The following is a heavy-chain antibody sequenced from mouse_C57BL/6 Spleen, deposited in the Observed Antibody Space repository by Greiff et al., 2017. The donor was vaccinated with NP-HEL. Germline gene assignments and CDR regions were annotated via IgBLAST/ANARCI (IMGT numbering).Heavy chain of an antibody. J-gene: IGHJ2*01. CDR1: GFSLTSYG. CDR2: IWSGGST. D-gene: IGHD2-4*01. V-gene: IGHV2-2*01. Sequence: VQLKESGPGLVQPSQSLSITCTVSGFSLTSYGVHWVRQSPGKGLEWLGVIWSGGSTDYNAAFISRLSISKDNSKSQVFFKMNSLQADDTAIYYCARNNDYAGDYWGQGTTLTVSS. CDR3: ARNNDYAGDY.